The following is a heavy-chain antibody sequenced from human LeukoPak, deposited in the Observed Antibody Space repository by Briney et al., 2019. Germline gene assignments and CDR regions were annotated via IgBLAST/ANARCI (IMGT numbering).Heavy chain of an antibody. D-gene: IGHD5-12*01. CDR3: ARVDIVATSYYYGMDV. CDR1: GYTFTSYD. Sequence: ASVKVSCKASGYTFTSYDINRVRQATGRGLEWMGWINPNSGNTGYAQKFQGRVTMTRNTSISTAYMELSSLRSEDTAVYYCARVDIVATSYYYGMDVWGQGTTVTVSS. J-gene: IGHJ6*02. CDR2: INPNSGNT. V-gene: IGHV1-8*01.